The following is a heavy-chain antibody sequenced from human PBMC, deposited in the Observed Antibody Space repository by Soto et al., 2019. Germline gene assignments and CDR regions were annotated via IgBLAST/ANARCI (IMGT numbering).Heavy chain of an antibody. CDR3: ARHVSSGWYAFDF. Sequence: QVQLQESGPGLVKPSETLSLTCTVSGGSISSYYWSWIRQPPGKGLEWIGYIYYSGSTNYNPSLTSRVTISVDTSKNQFSLKLSSVTAADTAVYYCARHVSSGWYAFDFWGQGTMVTVSS. J-gene: IGHJ3*01. V-gene: IGHV4-59*08. CDR1: GGSISSYY. D-gene: IGHD6-19*01. CDR2: IYYSGST.